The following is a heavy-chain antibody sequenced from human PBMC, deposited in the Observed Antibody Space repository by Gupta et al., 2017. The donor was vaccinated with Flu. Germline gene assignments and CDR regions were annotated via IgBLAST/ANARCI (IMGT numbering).Heavy chain of an antibody. J-gene: IGHJ4*01. CDR2: ILYDRSNP. CDR1: SD. CDR3: SRASIDSSDDGLDVWDDPSLEGIDY. V-gene: IGHV3-33*01. Sequence: SDMHWVRLTPITGLSWVAVILYDRSNPYYAASVYCRFTISRDNSHNTVYLQMNILRAEDTAVSYSSRASIDSSDDGLDVWDDPSLEGIDYW. D-gene: IGHD3-16*01.